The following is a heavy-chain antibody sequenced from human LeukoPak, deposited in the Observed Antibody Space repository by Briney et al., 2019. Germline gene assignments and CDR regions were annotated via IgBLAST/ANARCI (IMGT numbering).Heavy chain of an antibody. CDR1: GFTFISYS. CDR2: ISSSSSYI. CDR3: ARDGVANSAEYFQH. V-gene: IGHV3-21*01. D-gene: IGHD3-3*01. J-gene: IGHJ1*01. Sequence: VGSLRLSCSASGFTFISYSMNWVRQAPGKGLEWASSISSSSSYIYYAHSVKGRFTISRDDAKNSLYLQMNSLRAEDTAVYYCARDGVANSAEYFQHWGKGTTVTVSS.